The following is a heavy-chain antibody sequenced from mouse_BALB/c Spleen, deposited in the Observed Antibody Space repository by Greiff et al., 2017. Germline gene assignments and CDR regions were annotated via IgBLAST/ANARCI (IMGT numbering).Heavy chain of an antibody. D-gene: IGHD3-1*01. V-gene: IGHV3-2*02. CDR1: GYSITSDYA. CDR3: ARAARATNAMDY. Sequence: EVQLQQSGPGLVKPSQSLSLTCTVTGYSITSDYAWNWIRQFPGNKLEWMGYISYSGSTSYNPSLKSRTSITRDTSKNQFFLQLNSVTTEDTATYYCARAARATNAMDYWGQGTSVTVSS. CDR2: ISYSGST. J-gene: IGHJ4*01.